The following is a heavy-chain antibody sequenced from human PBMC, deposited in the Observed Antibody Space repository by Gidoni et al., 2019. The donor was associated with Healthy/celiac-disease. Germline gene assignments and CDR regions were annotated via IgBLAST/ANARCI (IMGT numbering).Heavy chain of an antibody. J-gene: IGHJ4*02. CDR1: GFTFDDYA. V-gene: IGHV3-9*01. D-gene: IGHD3-22*01. CDR2: ISWNSGSI. CDR3: AKSQRSYYYDSSGYYSY. Sequence: EVQLVESGGGLVQPGRSLRLSCAASGFTFDDYAMHWVRQAPGKGLEWVSGISWNSGSIGYADSVKGRFTISRDNAKNSLYLQMNSLRAEDTALYYCAKSQRSYYYDSSGYYSYWGQGTLVTVSS.